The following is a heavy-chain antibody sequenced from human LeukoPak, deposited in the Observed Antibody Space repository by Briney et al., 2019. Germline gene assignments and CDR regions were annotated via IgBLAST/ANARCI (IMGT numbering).Heavy chain of an antibody. V-gene: IGHV3-9*01. J-gene: IGHJ4*02. D-gene: IGHD6-13*01. CDR2: ISWYSGSI. CDR3: ARDDIAAASNDY. CDR1: GFTFDDYA. Sequence: GGSLRLSCAASGFTFDDYAMHWVRQAPGKGLEWVSGISWYSGSIVYADSVKGRFTISRDNAKNSLYLQMNSLRAEDTAVYYCARDDIAAASNDYWGQGTLVTVSS.